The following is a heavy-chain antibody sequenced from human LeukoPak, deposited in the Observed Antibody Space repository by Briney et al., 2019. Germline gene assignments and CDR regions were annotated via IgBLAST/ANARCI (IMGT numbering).Heavy chain of an antibody. CDR1: GGSLSNYY. Sequence: KPSETLSLTCSVSGGSLSNYYWSWIRQPAGKGLEWIGCIYTSGSTNYYPSLTSRVTMSVDTSKNQFSLKLSSVTAADTAVYYCARMKGGYYDSGHYGGHYFDYWGQGTLVTVSS. J-gene: IGHJ4*02. CDR2: IYTSGST. V-gene: IGHV4-4*07. CDR3: ARMKGGYYDSGHYGGHYFDY. D-gene: IGHD3-22*01.